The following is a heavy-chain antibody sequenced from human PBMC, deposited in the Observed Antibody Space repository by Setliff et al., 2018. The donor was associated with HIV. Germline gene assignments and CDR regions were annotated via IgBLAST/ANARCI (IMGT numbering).Heavy chain of an antibody. Sequence: ASVKVSCKASGYTFTNFYLHWVRQAPGQGLEWMGGFDPDDGETVYAQQFQDRVTMTEDTSTDTAYMELSSLRSEDTAMYYCAPVSSGWFDPWGQGTLVTVSS. V-gene: IGHV1-24*01. D-gene: IGHD6-25*01. CDR3: APVSSGWFDP. J-gene: IGHJ5*02. CDR1: GYTFTNFY. CDR2: FDPDDGET.